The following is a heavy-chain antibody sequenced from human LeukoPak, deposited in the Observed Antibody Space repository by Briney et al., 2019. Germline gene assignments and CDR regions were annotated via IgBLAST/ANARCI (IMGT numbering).Heavy chain of an antibody. V-gene: IGHV1-69*01. D-gene: IGHD2-2*01. CDR1: GGTFSSYA. Sequence: SVKVSWKASGGTFSSYAISWVRQAPARGLEWMGGIIPIFGTANYAQKFQGRVTITADESTSTAYMELSSLRSEDTAVYYCARHYCSSTSCYVDGWFDPWGQGTLVTVSS. J-gene: IGHJ5*02. CDR2: IIPIFGTA. CDR3: ARHYCSSTSCYVDGWFDP.